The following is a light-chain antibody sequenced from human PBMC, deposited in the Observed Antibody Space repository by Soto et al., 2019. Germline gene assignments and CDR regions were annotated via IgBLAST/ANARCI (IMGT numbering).Light chain of an antibody. CDR2: EIS. Sequence: QSVLTQPASVSGSPGQSITISCTGTSSDVGRYNYVSWYQQYPGKAPKLMIYEISNRPSGFSIRFSGSKSGNTASLTISGLQADDEADYYCTSYTSSNTYVFGRGTKVTVL. V-gene: IGLV2-14*01. J-gene: IGLJ1*01. CDR1: SSDVGRYNY. CDR3: TSYTSSNTYV.